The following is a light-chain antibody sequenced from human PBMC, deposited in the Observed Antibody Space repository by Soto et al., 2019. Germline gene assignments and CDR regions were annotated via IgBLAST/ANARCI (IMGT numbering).Light chain of an antibody. CDR2: DAS. V-gene: IGKV3-11*01. CDR1: QSFSSY. J-gene: IGKJ2*01. CDR3: QQRSNWPPKYT. Sequence: DIVLTQSPATLSLSPGERATLSCRASQSFSSYLAWYQQKPGQAPRLLIYDASNRATGIPARFSGSGSGTDFTLTISSLEPEDFAVYYCQQRSNWPPKYTFGQGTKLEIK.